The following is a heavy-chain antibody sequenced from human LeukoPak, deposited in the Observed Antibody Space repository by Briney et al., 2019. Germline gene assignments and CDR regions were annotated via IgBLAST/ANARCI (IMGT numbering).Heavy chain of an antibody. CDR1: GFTFNNFG. V-gene: IGHV3-23*01. D-gene: IGHD4-17*01. Sequence: GGSLRLSCAASGFTFNNFGMTWVRQPPGKGLEWVSTISVSGGTTYYADSVKGRFTTSRDNSKNAVYLQMNSLRAEDTAIYYCIKEHYTVTTFTFDYWGQGTLVTVSS. J-gene: IGHJ4*02. CDR2: ISVSGGTT. CDR3: IKEHYTVTTFTFDY.